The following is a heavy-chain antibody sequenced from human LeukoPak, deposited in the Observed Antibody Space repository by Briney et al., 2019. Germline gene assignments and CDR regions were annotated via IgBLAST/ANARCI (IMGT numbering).Heavy chain of an antibody. CDR2: VHLSGAS. Sequence: SETLSLTCAVSGGSILTTNWWSWVRQPPGKGLEWIGKVHLSGASNYNPSLKSRVNMSIDKSKNTLSLELTSVTAADTAIYYCTRESGAFSPFGFWGQGTLVTVPS. D-gene: IGHD1-26*01. CDR3: TRESGAFSPFGF. V-gene: IGHV4-4*02. J-gene: IGHJ4*02. CDR1: GGSILTTNW.